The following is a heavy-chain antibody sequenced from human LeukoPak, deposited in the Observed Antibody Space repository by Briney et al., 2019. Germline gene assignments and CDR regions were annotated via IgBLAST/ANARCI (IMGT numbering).Heavy chain of an antibody. CDR3: AKSGGGDLRSGYYTGWFDP. D-gene: IGHD3-3*01. CDR1: GGSISNYY. Sequence: SETLSLTCTVSGGSISNYYYSWIRQPPGKGLEWIGYISYSGDTKYSPSLKGRVTMSVDTSKNQFSLKSSSVTAADTAVYYCAKSGGGDLRSGYYTGWFDPWGQGTLVTL. V-gene: IGHV4-59*01. J-gene: IGHJ5*02. CDR2: ISYSGDT.